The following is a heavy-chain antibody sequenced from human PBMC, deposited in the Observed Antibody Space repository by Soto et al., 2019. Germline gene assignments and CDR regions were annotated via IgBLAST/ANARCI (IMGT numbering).Heavy chain of an antibody. CDR1: GGSFSGYY. D-gene: IGHD3-3*01. CDR2: INHSGST. Sequence: QVQLQQWGAGLLKPSETLSLTCAVYGGSFSGYYWSWIRQPPGKGLEWIGEINHSGSTNYNPSLKSRVTISVDTSKNQFSLKLSSVTAADTAVYYCARGPVFSIFGVVTATENWFDPWGQGTLVTVSS. CDR3: ARGPVFSIFGVVTATENWFDP. J-gene: IGHJ5*02. V-gene: IGHV4-34*01.